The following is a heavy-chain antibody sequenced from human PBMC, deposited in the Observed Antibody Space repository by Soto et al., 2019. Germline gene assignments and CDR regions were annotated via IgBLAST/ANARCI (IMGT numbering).Heavy chain of an antibody. CDR1: GGSLSSYY. J-gene: IGHJ4*02. CDR2: IYYSGST. V-gene: IGHV4-59*08. D-gene: IGHD1-20*01. Sequence: PSETLSLTCTVSGGSLSSYYWSWIRQPPGKGLEWIGYIYYSGSTSYNPSLKSRVTISVDTSKNQFSLILSSVTAADTAVYYCARRSPLYNWNDYWGQGTLVTVS. CDR3: ARRSPLYNWNDY.